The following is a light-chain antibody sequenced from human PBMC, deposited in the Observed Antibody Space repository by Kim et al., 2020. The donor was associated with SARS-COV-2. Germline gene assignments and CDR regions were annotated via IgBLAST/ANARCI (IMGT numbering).Light chain of an antibody. J-gene: IGKJ3*01. V-gene: IGKV4-1*01. CDR1: QSVHYRSNNLNT. Sequence: LGERATINRMSSQSVHYRSNNLNTSAWNPRKAAQPPTLLLYGASTRESGVPVRVSHGGSVTDFTLTISRRQAEVVAVYYCQTGFTFGPGTKVDI. CDR2: GAS. CDR3: QTGFT.